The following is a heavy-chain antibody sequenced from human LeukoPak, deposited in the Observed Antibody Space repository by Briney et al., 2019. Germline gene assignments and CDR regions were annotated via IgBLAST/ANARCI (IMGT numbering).Heavy chain of an antibody. D-gene: IGHD3-22*01. CDR2: IYYSGST. Sequence: SETLSLTCTVSGGSVSSGSYYWSWIRQPPGKGLEWIGYIYYSGSTNYNPSLKSRVTISVDTSKNQFSLKLSSVTAADTAVYYCARCNSNYYDSSGYHFDYWGQGTLVTVSS. CDR3: ARCNSNYYDSSGYHFDY. CDR1: GGSVSSGSYY. J-gene: IGHJ4*02. V-gene: IGHV4-61*01.